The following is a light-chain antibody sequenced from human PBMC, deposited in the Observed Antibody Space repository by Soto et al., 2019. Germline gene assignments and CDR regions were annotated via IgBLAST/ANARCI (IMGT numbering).Light chain of an antibody. CDR3: CSFAGSNTWV. J-gene: IGLJ3*02. CDR1: SSDVGSYNL. CDR2: EVN. Sequence: QSVLTQPASGSGSPGQSITISCTGTSSDVGSYNLVSWYQQHPGKAPKLMISEVNKRPSGVSNRFSGSKSGNTASLTISGLQAEDESDYYCCSFAGSNTWVFGGGTKLTVL. V-gene: IGLV2-23*02.